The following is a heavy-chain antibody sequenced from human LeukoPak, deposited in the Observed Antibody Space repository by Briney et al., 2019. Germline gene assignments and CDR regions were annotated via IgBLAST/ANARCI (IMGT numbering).Heavy chain of an antibody. CDR3: ARAPPVTMIVVVKPRGGAFDI. D-gene: IGHD3-22*01. J-gene: IGHJ3*02. CDR1: GGSFSGYY. CDR2: INHSGST. Sequence: PSETLSLTCAVYGGSFSGYYWSWIRQPPGKGLEWIGEINHSGSTNYNPSLKSRVTISVDTSKNQFSLKLSSVTAADTAVYYCARAPPVTMIVVVKPRGGAFDIWGQGTMVTVSS. V-gene: IGHV4-34*01.